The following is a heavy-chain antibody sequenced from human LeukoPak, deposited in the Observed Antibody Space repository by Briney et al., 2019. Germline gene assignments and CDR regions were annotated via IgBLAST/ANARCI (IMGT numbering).Heavy chain of an antibody. Sequence: SETLSLTCAVYGGSFSGYYWSWIRQPPGKGLEWIGEINHSGSTNYNPSLKSRVTISVDTSKNQFSLKLSSVTAADTAVYYCATYQIGLSIAARPDDYYYYYMDVWGKGTTVTVSS. CDR1: GGSFSGYY. V-gene: IGHV4-34*01. CDR3: ATYQIGLSIAARPDDYYYYYMDV. D-gene: IGHD6-6*01. J-gene: IGHJ6*03. CDR2: INHSGST.